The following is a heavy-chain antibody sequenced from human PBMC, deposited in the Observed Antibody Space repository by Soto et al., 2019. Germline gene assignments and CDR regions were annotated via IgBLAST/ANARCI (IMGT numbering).Heavy chain of an antibody. CDR3: AVPGAGDFDY. J-gene: IGHJ4*02. Sequence: SESLSLTCAVSGGSISSSDWWTWVRQPPGKGLEWIGEIYHSGTTNYNPSLKSRVTISIDKSKNQFLLKLSSVTAADTAVYYCAVPGAGDFDYWGQGALVTVSS. CDR1: GGSISSSDW. V-gene: IGHV4-4*02. CDR2: IYHSGTT. D-gene: IGHD6-13*01.